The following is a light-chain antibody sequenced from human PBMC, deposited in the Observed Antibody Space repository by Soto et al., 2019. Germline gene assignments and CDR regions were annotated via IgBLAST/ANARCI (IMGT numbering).Light chain of an antibody. V-gene: IGLV6-57*02. Sequence: NFMLTQPHSVSESPGKTVTISCTGSGGSIASNPVQWFRQRPGSAPTTVIYENNQRPSGVPDRLSGSIDTASNSASLTISGLKTEDEADYYCQSYGLFNVFFGGGTKVTVL. CDR1: GGSIASNP. J-gene: IGLJ2*01. CDR2: ENN. CDR3: QSYGLFNVF.